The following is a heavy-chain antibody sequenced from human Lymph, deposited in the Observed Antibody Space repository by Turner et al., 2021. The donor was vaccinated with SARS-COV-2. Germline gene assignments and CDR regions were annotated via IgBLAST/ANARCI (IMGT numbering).Heavy chain of an antibody. CDR1: DFIVSSNY. J-gene: IGHJ4*02. CDR2: IYSGGST. Sequence: EVQLVESGGGLIQPGGSLRLVCAASDFIVSSNYMTWVRQAPGKGLEWVSIIYSGGSTFYADSVKGRFTISRDNSRNTLYLQMNSLRAEDTAVYYCARVLPYGDYFDYWGQGTLVTVSS. D-gene: IGHD4-17*01. V-gene: IGHV3-53*01. CDR3: ARVLPYGDYFDY.